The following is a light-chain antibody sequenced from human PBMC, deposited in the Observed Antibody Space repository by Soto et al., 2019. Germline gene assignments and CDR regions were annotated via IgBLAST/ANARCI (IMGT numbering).Light chain of an antibody. CDR3: QQYYSYPSWT. J-gene: IGKJ1*01. V-gene: IGKV1-8*01. Sequence: IRMTQSPSSFSASTGDRVTITCRASQGISSYLAWYQQKPGKAPKLLIYAASTLQSGVPSRFSGSGSGTDFTLTISCLQSEDFATYYCQQYYSYPSWTFGQGTKVEIK. CDR1: QGISSY. CDR2: AAS.